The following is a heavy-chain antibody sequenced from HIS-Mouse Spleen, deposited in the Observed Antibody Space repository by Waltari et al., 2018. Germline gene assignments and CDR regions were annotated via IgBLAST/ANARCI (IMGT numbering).Heavy chain of an antibody. CDR2: IYHSGST. CDR3: ARNHYYGSGSYAFDI. CDR1: GYSISSGYY. D-gene: IGHD3-10*01. J-gene: IGHJ3*02. V-gene: IGHV4-38-2*02. Sequence: QVQLQESGPGLVKPSETLSLTCTVSGYSISSGYYWGWIRQPPGKGLEWIGSIYHSGSTYYNPSLKSRVTISVDTSKNQFSLKLSSVTAADTAVYYCARNHYYGSGSYAFDIWGQGTMVTVSS.